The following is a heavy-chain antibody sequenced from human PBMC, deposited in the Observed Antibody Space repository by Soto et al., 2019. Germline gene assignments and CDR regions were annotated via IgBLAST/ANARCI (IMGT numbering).Heavy chain of an antibody. CDR2: IGTGGDT. CDR1: GFTFSSYD. D-gene: IGHD5-12*01. V-gene: IGHV3-13*04. J-gene: IGHJ4*02. Sequence: EVQLVESGGGLVQPGGSLRLSCAASGFTFSSYDMHWVRQATGKGLEWVSAIGTGGDTYYPGSVKGRFTISRENAKNSLYLQMNGLRAGDTAVYYCARAYSGYGLYYFDYWGQGTLVTVSS. CDR3: ARAYSGYGLYYFDY.